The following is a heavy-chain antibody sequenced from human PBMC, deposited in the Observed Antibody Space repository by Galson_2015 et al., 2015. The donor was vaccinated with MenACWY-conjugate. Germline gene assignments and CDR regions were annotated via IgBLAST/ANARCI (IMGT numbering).Heavy chain of an antibody. V-gene: IGHV3-30*04. D-gene: IGHD5-12*01. J-gene: IGHJ4*02. Sequence: SLRLSCAASGFTFTTYAMHWVRQAPGKGLEWVAVISYDGSNKYYADSVKGRFTISRDNSKNTLYLQMNSLRAEDTAVYYCARDLGSGYDFYYFDYWGQGTLVTVSS. CDR2: ISYDGSNK. CDR1: GFTFTTYA. CDR3: ARDLGSGYDFYYFDY.